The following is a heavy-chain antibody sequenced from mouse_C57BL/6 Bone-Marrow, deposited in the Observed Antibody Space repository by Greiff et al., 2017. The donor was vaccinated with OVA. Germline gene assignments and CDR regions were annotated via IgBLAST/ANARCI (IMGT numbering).Heavy chain of an antibody. CDR2: ISYDGSN. V-gene: IGHV3-6*01. CDR1: GYSITSGYY. D-gene: IGHD1-1*01. Sequence: EVQVVESGPGLVKPSQSLSLTCSVTGYSITSGYYWNWIRQFPGNKLEWMGYISYDGSNNYNPSLKNRISITRDTSKNQFFLKLNSVTTEDAATYYCASTVVAKNYAMDYWGQGTSVTVSS. CDR3: ASTVVAKNYAMDY. J-gene: IGHJ4*01.